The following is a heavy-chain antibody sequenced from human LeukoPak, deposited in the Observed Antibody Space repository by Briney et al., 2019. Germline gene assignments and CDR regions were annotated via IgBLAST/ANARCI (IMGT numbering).Heavy chain of an antibody. Sequence: SETLSLTCAVYGGSFSHYYWSWIRLSPRMGLEWIAEINDSGTINYNPSLMSRVTISLDKSKNQFSLKLSSATAADTAVYYCARRWNYGRNYYIDVWGKGATVSVSS. CDR1: GGSFSHYY. CDR3: ARRWNYGRNYYIDV. D-gene: IGHD1-7*01. J-gene: IGHJ6*03. CDR2: INDSGTI. V-gene: IGHV4-34*01.